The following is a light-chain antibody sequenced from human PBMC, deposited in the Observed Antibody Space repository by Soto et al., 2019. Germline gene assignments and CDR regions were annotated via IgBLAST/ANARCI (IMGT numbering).Light chain of an antibody. J-gene: IGKJ4*01. V-gene: IGKV3-20*01. CDR3: HQYGSSPLT. Sequence: EIMLTQSPGTLSLSPGERATLSCRASQSVSSSYLAWYQQKPGQAPSLLIYGASSRATGIPDRFSGSGSGTDFTLTISRLEPEDFAVYYCHQYGSSPLTFGGGTKVEIK. CDR1: QSVSSSY. CDR2: GAS.